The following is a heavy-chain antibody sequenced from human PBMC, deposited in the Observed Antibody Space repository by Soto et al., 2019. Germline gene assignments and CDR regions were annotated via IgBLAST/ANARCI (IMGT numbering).Heavy chain of an antibody. V-gene: IGHV4-30-4*01. CDR1: GGSISSGDYY. Sequence: QVQLQESGPGLVKPSQTLSLTCTVSGGSISSGDYYWSWIRQPPGKGLEWIGYIYYSGSTYYNPSLKSRVXIXVXXSKNQFPLKLSSVTAADTAVYSCARDSGSSGSLDYWGQGTLVTVSS. CDR2: IYYSGST. J-gene: IGHJ4*02. CDR3: ARDSGSSGSLDY. D-gene: IGHD3-22*01.